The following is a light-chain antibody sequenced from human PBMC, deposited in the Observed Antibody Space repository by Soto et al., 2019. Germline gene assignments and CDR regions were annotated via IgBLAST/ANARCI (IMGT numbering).Light chain of an antibody. CDR3: QRYNDYQYV. V-gene: IGKV1-5*03. Sequence: DIQMTQSPSTLSASVGDRVTITCRASQSIDTWLAWYQQKPGKAPKLLIHKAIILQRGVPSRFSGSASGTEFSLTISTLHPDDFATYYCQRYNDYQYVFGQGTKL. J-gene: IGKJ2*01. CDR1: QSIDTW. CDR2: KAI.